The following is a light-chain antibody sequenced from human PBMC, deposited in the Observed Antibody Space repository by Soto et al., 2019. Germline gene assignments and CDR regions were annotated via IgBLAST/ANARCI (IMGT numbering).Light chain of an antibody. Sequence: QSALTQPPSASGSPGQSVTISCTGTSSDVGGYNYVSWYQQHPGKAPKLMIYEVSKRPSGVPDRFSGSKSGNTASLTVSGLQAEDEADYYCSSYAGSNNLEFVGGTKVTVL. CDR1: SSDVGGYNY. CDR2: EVS. J-gene: IGLJ2*01. CDR3: SSYAGSNNLE. V-gene: IGLV2-8*01.